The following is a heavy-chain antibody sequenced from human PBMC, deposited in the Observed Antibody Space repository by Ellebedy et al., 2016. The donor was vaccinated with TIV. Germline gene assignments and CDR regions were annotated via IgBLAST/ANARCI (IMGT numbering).Heavy chain of an antibody. J-gene: IGHJ2*01. CDR1: GYSFTSYW. D-gene: IGHD1-14*01. CDR2: IDPSDSYT. V-gene: IGHV5-10-1*01. CDR3: ARSMGPEADYFDL. Sequence: GESLKISCKGSGYSFTSYWISWVRQMPGKGLEWMGRIDPSDSYTNYSPSFQGHVTISADKSISTAYLQWSSLKASDTAMYYCARSMGPEADYFDLWGRGTLVTVSS.